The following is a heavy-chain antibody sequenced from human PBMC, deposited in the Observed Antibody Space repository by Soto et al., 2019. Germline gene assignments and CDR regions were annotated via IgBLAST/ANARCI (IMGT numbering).Heavy chain of an antibody. J-gene: IGHJ4*02. CDR3: AKIGSIYYYDSSGYYGTEFDY. D-gene: IGHD3-22*01. V-gene: IGHV3-30*18. CDR1: GFTFSSYG. Sequence: QVQLVESGGGVVQPGRSLRLSCAASGFTFSSYGMHWVRQAPGKGLEGVAVISYDGSNKYYADSVKGRFTISRDNSKNTLYLQMNSLRAEDTAVYYCAKIGSIYYYDSSGYYGTEFDYWGQGTLVTVSS. CDR2: ISYDGSNK.